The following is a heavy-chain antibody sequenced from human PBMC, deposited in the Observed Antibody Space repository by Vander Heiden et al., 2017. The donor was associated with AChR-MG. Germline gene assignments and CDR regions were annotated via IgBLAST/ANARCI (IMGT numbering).Heavy chain of an antibody. Sequence: QVQLVQSGAEVKKPGASVKVSCKASGYTFTGHYMHWVRQAPGQGLEWMGWINPNSGGTNYAQKFQGRVTMTRDTSISTAYMELSRLRSDDTAVYYCARDHLLVVPAASYYYGMDVWGQGTTVTVSS. CDR3: ARDHLLVVPAASYYYGMDV. V-gene: IGHV1-2*02. D-gene: IGHD2-2*01. CDR2: INPNSGGT. J-gene: IGHJ6*02. CDR1: GYTFTGHY.